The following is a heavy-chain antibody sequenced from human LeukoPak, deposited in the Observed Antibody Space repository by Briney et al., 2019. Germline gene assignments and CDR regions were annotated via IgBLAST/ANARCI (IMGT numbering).Heavy chain of an antibody. D-gene: IGHD5-12*01. CDR2: IYYSGST. CDR1: GGSISSSSYY. V-gene: IGHV4-39*01. CDR3: ARHSAQYGGYVGY. Sequence: SETLSHTCTVSGGSISSSSYYWGWIRQPPGKGLEWIGSIYYSGSTYYNPSLKSRVTISVDTSKNQFSLKLSSVTAADTAVYYCARHSAQYGGYVGYWGQGTLVTVSS. J-gene: IGHJ4*02.